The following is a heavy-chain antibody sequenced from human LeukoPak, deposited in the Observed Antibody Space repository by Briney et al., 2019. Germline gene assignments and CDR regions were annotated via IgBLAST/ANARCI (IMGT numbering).Heavy chain of an antibody. CDR1: GFTFSSYG. V-gene: IGHV3-33*01. CDR3: ARDRWMFDY. CDR2: IWYDGSNK. J-gene: IGHJ4*02. D-gene: IGHD2-2*03. Sequence: GRSLRLSCAASGFTFSSYGMHWVRQAPGKGLEWVATIWYDGSNKYYADSVKGRFTISRDNSKNTLFLKMDSLRAEDTAVYYCARDRWMFDYWGQGTLVTVSS.